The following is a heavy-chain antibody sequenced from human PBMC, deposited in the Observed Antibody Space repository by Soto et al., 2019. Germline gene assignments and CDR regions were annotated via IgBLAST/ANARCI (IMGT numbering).Heavy chain of an antibody. J-gene: IGHJ6*02. Sequence: QVQLVQSGAEVKKPGSSVKVSCKASGGTFSSYAISWVRQAPGQGLEWMGGIIPISGTANYAQKFQGRVAITADESTSTAYMELSSLRSEDTAVYYCARSHGSSTSLEIYYYYYYGMDVWGQGTMVTVSS. CDR3: ARSHGSSTSLEIYYYYYYGMDV. V-gene: IGHV1-69*01. D-gene: IGHD2-2*01. CDR2: IIPISGTA. CDR1: GGTFSSYA.